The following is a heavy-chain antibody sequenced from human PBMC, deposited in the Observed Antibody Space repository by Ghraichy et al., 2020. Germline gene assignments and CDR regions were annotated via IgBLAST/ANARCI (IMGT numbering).Heavy chain of an antibody. Sequence: GGSLRLSCSASGFTFSDSWMTWVRQAPGKGLECVANIKQDGSEQFYVDSVKGRFTIYRDNAKNSLFLQINSLRADDTAMYYCTRDPYDTGGYGGFDIWGQGTLVTVSS. CDR2: IKQDGSEQ. J-gene: IGHJ3*02. D-gene: IGHD3-9*01. V-gene: IGHV3-7*03. CDR1: GFTFSDSW. CDR3: TRDPYDTGGYGGFDI.